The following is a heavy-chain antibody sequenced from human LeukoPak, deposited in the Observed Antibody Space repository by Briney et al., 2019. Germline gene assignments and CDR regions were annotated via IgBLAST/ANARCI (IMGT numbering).Heavy chain of an antibody. CDR2: IYYSGGT. CDR1: GGSISSYY. CDR3: ARDRSYYYGSGSHQGRFDP. D-gene: IGHD3-10*01. J-gene: IGHJ5*02. Sequence: PSETLSLTCTVSGGSISSYYWSWIRQPPGKGLEWIGYIYYSGGTNYNPSLKSRVTISVDTSKNQFSLKLSSVTAADTAVYYCARDRSYYYGSGSHQGRFDPWGQGTLVTVSS. V-gene: IGHV4-59*01.